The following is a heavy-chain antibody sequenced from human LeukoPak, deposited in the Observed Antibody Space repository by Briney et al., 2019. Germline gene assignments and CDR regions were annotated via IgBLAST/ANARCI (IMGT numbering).Heavy chain of an antibody. CDR1: GFTFSDHY. CDR2: TRNKANSYTT. Sequence: PGGSLRLSXAASGFTFSDHYMDWVRQAPGKGLEWVGRTRNKANSYTTEYAASVKGRFTISRDDSKNSLYLQMNSLKTEDTAVYYCASEGERRGAFDIWGQGTMVTVSS. V-gene: IGHV3-72*01. J-gene: IGHJ3*02. D-gene: IGHD1-1*01. CDR3: ASEGERRGAFDI.